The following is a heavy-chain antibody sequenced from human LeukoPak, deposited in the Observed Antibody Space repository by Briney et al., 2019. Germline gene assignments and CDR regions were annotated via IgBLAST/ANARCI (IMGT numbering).Heavy chain of an antibody. D-gene: IGHD5-24*01. CDR3: ARVSMATGSSY. V-gene: IGHV4-39*07. CDR2: IYYSGST. J-gene: IGHJ4*02. CDR1: GGSISSSSYY. Sequence: PSETLSLTCTVSGGSISSSSYYWGWIRQPPGKGLEWIGSIYYSGSTYYNPSLKSRVTISVDTSKNQFSLKLSSVTAADTAVYYCARVSMATGSSYWGQGTLVTVSS.